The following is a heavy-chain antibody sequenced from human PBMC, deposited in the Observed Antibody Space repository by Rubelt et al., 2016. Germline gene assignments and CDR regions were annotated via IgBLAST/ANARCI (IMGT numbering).Heavy chain of an antibody. CDR3: ARDQDGRYYGMDV. J-gene: IGHJ6*02. CDR2: INTNTGNP. CDR1: GYTFTSYA. V-gene: IGHV7-4-1*02. D-gene: IGHD4-17*01. Sequence: QVQLVQSGAEVKKPGASVKVSCKASGYTFTSYALHWVRQAPGQRLEWMGWINTNTGNPTYVQGFTGRFVFSLVTSVSTAYLQISSLKAEDTAVYYCARDQDGRYYGMDVWGQGTTVTVSS.